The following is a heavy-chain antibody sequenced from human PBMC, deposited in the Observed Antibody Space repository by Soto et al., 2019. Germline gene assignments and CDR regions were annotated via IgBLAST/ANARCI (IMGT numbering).Heavy chain of an antibody. CDR1: GFTFRTYW. CDR3: ARDEGLAWYYGSGSPPFDY. Sequence: PGGSLRLSCASSGFTFRTYWMQWVRQAPGKGLVWVSWINSDGSSTSYADSVKGRFTISRDNSKNTLYLQMNSLRAEDTAVYYCARDEGLAWYYGSGSPPFDYWGQGSLVTVSS. D-gene: IGHD3-10*01. J-gene: IGHJ4*02. V-gene: IGHV3-74*01. CDR2: INSDGSST.